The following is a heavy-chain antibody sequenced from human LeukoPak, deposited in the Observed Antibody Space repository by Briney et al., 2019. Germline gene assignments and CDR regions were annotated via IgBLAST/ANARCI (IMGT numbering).Heavy chain of an antibody. Sequence: GGSLRLSCAASGFTFSSYSMNWVRQAPGKGLEWVSSISSSSSYIYYADSVKGRFTISRDNAKNSLYLQMNSLRAEDTAVYYCARDTVTTNYYYYMDVWGKGTTVTVSS. J-gene: IGHJ6*03. CDR2: ISSSSSYI. D-gene: IGHD4-17*01. CDR1: GFTFSSYS. V-gene: IGHV3-21*01. CDR3: ARDTVTTNYYYYMDV.